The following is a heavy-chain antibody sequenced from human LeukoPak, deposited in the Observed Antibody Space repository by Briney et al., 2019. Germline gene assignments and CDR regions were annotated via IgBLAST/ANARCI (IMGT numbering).Heavy chain of an antibody. J-gene: IGHJ4*02. Sequence: ASVKVSCKASGYTFTSYYMHWVRQAPGQGLEWMGIINPSGGSASYAQKFQGRVTMTRDTSTSTVYMELSSLRSEDTAVYYCALYYYDSSGYHGVGYWGQGTLVTVSS. V-gene: IGHV1-46*01. CDR1: GYTFTSYY. D-gene: IGHD3-22*01. CDR2: INPSGGSA. CDR3: ALYYYDSSGYHGVGY.